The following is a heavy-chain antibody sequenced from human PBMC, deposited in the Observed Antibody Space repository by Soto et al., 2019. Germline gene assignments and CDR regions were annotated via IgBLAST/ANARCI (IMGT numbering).Heavy chain of an antibody. CDR1: GWTFKELL. V-gene: IGHV3-11*04. Sequence: SVRLGWSACGWTFKELLVSGLRKYQGTGLEWVSSIVTSGSHKYFADSVKGRFTISRDNAKNSLYLQMNSLRAEDTAVYYCAILGITGTIRPYYANTDVLGRGTSVTVSS. CDR3: AILGITGTIRPYYANTDV. J-gene: IGHJ6*04. D-gene: IGHD1-20*01. CDR2: IVTSGSHK.